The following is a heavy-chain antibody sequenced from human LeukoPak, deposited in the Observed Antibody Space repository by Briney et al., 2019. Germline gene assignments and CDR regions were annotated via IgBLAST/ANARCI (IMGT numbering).Heavy chain of an antibody. Sequence: ASVKVSCKASGYTFTGYYMHWVRQAPGQGLEWMGWINPNSGGTNYAQKFQGRVTMTRDTSISTAYMELSRLRSDDTAVYYCARYVEMATIIKGAKVPSNNDAFDIWGQGTMVTVSS. D-gene: IGHD5-24*01. V-gene: IGHV1-2*02. J-gene: IGHJ3*02. CDR3: ARYVEMATIIKGAKVPSNNDAFDI. CDR2: INPNSGGT. CDR1: GYTFTGYY.